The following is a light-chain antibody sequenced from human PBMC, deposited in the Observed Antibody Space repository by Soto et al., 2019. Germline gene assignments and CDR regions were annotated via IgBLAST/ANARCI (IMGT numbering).Light chain of an antibody. V-gene: IGLV2-11*01. CDR2: DVS. CDR1: SSDVGGYNY. J-gene: IGLJ3*02. CDR3: FSYAGSPGV. Sequence: QSALTQPRSVSGSPGQSVTISCTGTSSDVGGYNYVSWYQQHPGKAPKFMIYDVSKRPSGVPDRFSGSKSGNTASLTISGLQAEDEADYYCFSYAGSPGVFGGGTKVTVL.